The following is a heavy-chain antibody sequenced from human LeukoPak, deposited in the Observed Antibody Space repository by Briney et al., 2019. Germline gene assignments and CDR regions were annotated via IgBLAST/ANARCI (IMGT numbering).Heavy chain of an antibody. CDR2: MVVGTGNT. D-gene: IGHD3-22*01. CDR3: ATLPSYYGSSGYYLYYFDY. Sequence: GASVKVSCKASGFTFVSSAMQWVRQARGQPLEWIGWMVVGTGNTNYARSFQDRVTFTRDMSTSTAYMELSSLGSEDTAVYYCATLPSYYGSSGYYLYYFDYWGQGSLVTVSS. J-gene: IGHJ4*02. CDR1: GFTFVSSA. V-gene: IGHV1-58*02.